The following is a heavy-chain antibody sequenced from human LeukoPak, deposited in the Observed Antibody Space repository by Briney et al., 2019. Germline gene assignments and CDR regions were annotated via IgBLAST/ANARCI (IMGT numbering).Heavy chain of an antibody. CDR2: IYYSGST. J-gene: IGHJ4*02. D-gene: IGHD3-16*01. V-gene: IGHV4-59*01. Sequence: PSETLSLTCTVSGGSISSYYWSWIRQPPGKGLEWIGYIYYSGSTNYNPSLKSRVTISVDTSKNQFSLKLSSVTAADTAVYYCARDPREGEYFDYWGQGTLVTVSS. CDR3: ARDPREGEYFDY. CDR1: GGSISSYY.